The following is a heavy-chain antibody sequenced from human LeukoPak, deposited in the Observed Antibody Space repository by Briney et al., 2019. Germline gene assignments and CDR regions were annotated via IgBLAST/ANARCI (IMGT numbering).Heavy chain of an antibody. V-gene: IGHV3-23*01. CDR1: GFTLNKYA. J-gene: IGHJ4*02. CDR3: AKLQTAVVPAATLGFDS. D-gene: IGHD2-2*01. Sequence: GGSLRPSCAASGFTLNKYAMSWVRQSPGKGLEWVSAIGRSGANSYYATSVKGRFSVSRDNTKNTFHLQMNSLRAEDTAIYYCAKLQTAVVPAATLGFDSWGQGTLVTVSS. CDR2: IGRSGANS.